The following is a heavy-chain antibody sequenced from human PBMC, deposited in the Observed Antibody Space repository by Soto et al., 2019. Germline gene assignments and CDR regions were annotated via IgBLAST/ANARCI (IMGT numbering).Heavy chain of an antibody. D-gene: IGHD3-3*01. CDR2: IKSKTDGGTT. CDR3: TTDRSPLSITIFGVVIPQYYYGMDV. V-gene: IGHV3-15*01. Sequence: VGSLRLSCAASGFTFSNSWMSWFRQAPLNGLEWVGLIKSKTDGGTTDYAAPVKGRFTISRDDSKNTLYLQMNSLKTEDTAVYYCTTDRSPLSITIFGVVIPQYYYGMDVWGQGTTVTVSS. J-gene: IGHJ6*02. CDR1: GFTFSNSW.